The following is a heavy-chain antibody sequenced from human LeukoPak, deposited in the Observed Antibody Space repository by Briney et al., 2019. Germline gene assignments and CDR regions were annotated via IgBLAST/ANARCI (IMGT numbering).Heavy chain of an antibody. CDR3: VRGRRTFIAVDYFDY. CDR2: INWNGGST. J-gene: IGHJ4*02. V-gene: IGHV3-20*04. CDR1: GFTFDDYG. Sequence: SGGSLRLSCAASGFTFDDYGMSWVRQVPGKWLEWVSGINWNGGSTGCADSVKGRFTISRDNAKNSLDVQMNSLRAEDSALYYCVRGRRTFIAVDYFDYWGQGTLVTVSS. D-gene: IGHD6-19*01.